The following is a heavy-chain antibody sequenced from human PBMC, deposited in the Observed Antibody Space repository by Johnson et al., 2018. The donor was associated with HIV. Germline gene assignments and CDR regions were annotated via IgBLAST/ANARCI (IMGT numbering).Heavy chain of an antibody. J-gene: IGHJ3*02. CDR3: TKELQATIVVFNAFDI. CDR2: ISWNGGST. Sequence: VQLVESGGGVVQPGGSLRLSCVISGFTFHHYAIHWVRQAPGKGLEWVSLISWNGGSTYYADSVEGRFTISRDNSENSLYLQMNSLRSEDTALYYCTKELQATIVVFNAFDIWGQGTMVTVSS. CDR1: GFTFHHYA. D-gene: IGHD3-22*01. V-gene: IGHV3-43*01.